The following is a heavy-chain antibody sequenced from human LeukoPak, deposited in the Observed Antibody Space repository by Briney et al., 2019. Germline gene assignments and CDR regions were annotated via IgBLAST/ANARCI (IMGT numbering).Heavy chain of an antibody. Sequence: SETLSLTCTVSGGSISSSSYYWGWIRQPPGKGLEWIGSIYYSGSTYYNPSLKSRVTMSVDTSKNQFSLKLSSVTAADTAVYYCATEAGLQSRTLDYWGQGTLVTVSS. CDR1: GGSISSSSYY. CDR2: IYYSGST. D-gene: IGHD4-11*01. CDR3: ATEAGLQSRTLDY. V-gene: IGHV4-39*07. J-gene: IGHJ4*02.